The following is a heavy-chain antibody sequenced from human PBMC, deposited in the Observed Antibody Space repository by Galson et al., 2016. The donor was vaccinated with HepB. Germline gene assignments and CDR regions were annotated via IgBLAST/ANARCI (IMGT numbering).Heavy chain of an antibody. V-gene: IGHV1-2*02. J-gene: IGHJ4*02. CDR1: GYRFSGYY. CDR3: AGGGIIMVLTDDTGVDFDN. Sequence: SVKVSCKASGYRFSGYYMHWVRQAPGQGLEWMGWMNPNSGGTNYAQKFQGRVTMTRDTSISTAYMEMSRLRSDDTAVFYCAGGGIIMVLTDDTGVDFDNWGQGTLVAVSS. D-gene: IGHD2-8*01. CDR2: MNPNSGGT.